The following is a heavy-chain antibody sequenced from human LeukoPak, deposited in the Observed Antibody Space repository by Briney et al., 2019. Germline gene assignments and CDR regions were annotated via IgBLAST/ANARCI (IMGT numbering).Heavy chain of an antibody. CDR2: ISAYNGNT. V-gene: IGHV1-18*01. J-gene: IGHJ5*02. CDR1: GYTFTSYG. CDR3: ARDLIAGAGTGDNWFDP. D-gene: IGHD6-13*01. Sequence: GASVKVSCKASGYTFTSYGISWVRQAPGQGLEWMGWISAYNGNTNYAQKLQGRVTMTTDTSTSTAYMELRSLRYDDTVVYYCARDLIAGAGTGDNWFDPWGQGTLVTVSS.